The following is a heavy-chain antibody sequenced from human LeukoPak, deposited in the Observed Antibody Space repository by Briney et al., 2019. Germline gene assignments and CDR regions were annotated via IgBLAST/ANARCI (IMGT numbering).Heavy chain of an antibody. CDR3: ARGGGSYLFQH. CDR1: GFLFSSFG. D-gene: IGHD1-26*01. V-gene: IGHV3-30*02. CDR2: IHHDGITK. Sequence: GGSLRLSCAASGFLFSSFGMHWVRQIPGKGLEWVAFIHHDGITKFYGDSVKGRFTISRDNSKNTLYVQMNSLRSDDTAVYYCARGGGSYLFQHWGQGTLVTVSS. J-gene: IGHJ1*01.